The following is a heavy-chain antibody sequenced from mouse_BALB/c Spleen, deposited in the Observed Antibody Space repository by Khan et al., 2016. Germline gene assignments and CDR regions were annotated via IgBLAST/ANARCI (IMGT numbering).Heavy chain of an antibody. CDR2: INPNNGAT. V-gene: IGHV1-18*01. CDR3: ARDVYVN. Sequence: VQLQQSDPDLVKPGASVKISCKASGYSFTAYYMYWVKQSHGKSLEWIGRINPNNGATTFNQKFKGKAILTVDKSSTTAYMELRSLESEDSAVYYCARDVYVNWSQGTTLSVSS. CDR1: GYSFTAYY. J-gene: IGHJ2*01. D-gene: IGHD1-1*01.